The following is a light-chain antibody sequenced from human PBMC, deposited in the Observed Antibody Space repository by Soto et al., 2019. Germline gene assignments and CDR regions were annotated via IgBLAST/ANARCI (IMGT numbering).Light chain of an antibody. Sequence: EIVLTQSPGTLSLSPGERATLSCRASQSVGRNYLAWFQQKPGQPPRLLIYHASTTAAGIPDRFSGSGSGADFTLTISTLEPEDFAVYYCHQYAISPLTFGGGTKVEI. V-gene: IGKV3-20*01. CDR3: HQYAISPLT. J-gene: IGKJ4*01. CDR2: HAS. CDR1: QSVGRNY.